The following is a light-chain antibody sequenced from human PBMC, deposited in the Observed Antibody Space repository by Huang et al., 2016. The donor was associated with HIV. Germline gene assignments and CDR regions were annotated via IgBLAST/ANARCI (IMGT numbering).Light chain of an antibody. CDR1: QSVSSN. J-gene: IGKJ3*01. Sequence: EIVMTQSQATLSVSPGEIATLSCRASQSVSSNFACYHQKTGQAPRLLIYGASTRATGIPARFSGSGSGTEFTLTISSLQSEDFAVYYCQQNNNWPPLFTFGPGTKVDIK. CDR3: QQNNNWPPLFT. V-gene: IGKV3-15*01. CDR2: GAS.